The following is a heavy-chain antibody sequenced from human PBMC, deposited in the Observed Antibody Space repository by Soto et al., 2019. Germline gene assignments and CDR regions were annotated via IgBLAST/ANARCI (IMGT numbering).Heavy chain of an antibody. CDR1: GFIFRSTA. CDR2: ISGSGVST. D-gene: IGHD3-16*01. CDR3: AAVMGSDYDYVWGSLTFDD. Sequence: GGSLRLSCAASGFIFRSTAMAWVRQAPGKGLEWVAHISGSGVSTDFSESVKGLFTISRDNSNNTLYLQMNSLRAEDTAVYFCAAVMGSDYDYVWGSLTFDDWGQGTLVTVSS. V-gene: IGHV3-23*01. J-gene: IGHJ4*02.